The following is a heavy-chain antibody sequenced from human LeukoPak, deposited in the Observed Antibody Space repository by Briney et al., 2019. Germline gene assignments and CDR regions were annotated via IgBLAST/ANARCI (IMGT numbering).Heavy chain of an antibody. D-gene: IGHD2/OR15-2a*01. CDR1: GVSISSGGYY. CDR3: ARSEYLFPRHRAFNWFDP. J-gene: IGHJ5*02. V-gene: IGHV4-31*03. Sequence: SQTLSLTCTVSGVSISSGGYYWSWIRQHPGKGLEWSGYIYYSGSTYYNPSLKSRVTISVDTPKNRFSLKLSSVTAADTAVYYCARSEYLFPRHRAFNWFDPWRQGTLVTVSS. CDR2: IYYSGST.